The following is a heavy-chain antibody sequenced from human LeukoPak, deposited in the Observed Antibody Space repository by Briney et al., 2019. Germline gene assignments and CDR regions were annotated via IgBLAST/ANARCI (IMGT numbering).Heavy chain of an antibody. Sequence: ASVKVSCKASGYTFTGYYMHWVRQAPGQGLEWMGWINPNSGGTNYAQKFQGRVTMTRDTSISTACMELSRLRSDDTAVYYCARDHRYFDWLNDYYYYYMDVWGKGTTVTISS. CDR2: INPNSGGT. CDR3: ARDHRYFDWLNDYYYYYMDV. J-gene: IGHJ6*03. D-gene: IGHD3-9*01. V-gene: IGHV1-2*02. CDR1: GYTFTGYY.